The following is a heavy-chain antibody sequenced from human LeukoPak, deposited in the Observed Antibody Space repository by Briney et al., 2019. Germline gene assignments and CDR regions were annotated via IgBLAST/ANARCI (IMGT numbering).Heavy chain of an antibody. J-gene: IGHJ4*02. CDR2: IYHSGST. D-gene: IGHD1-26*01. V-gene: IGHV4-59*08. Sequence: PSETLSLTCTVSGGSISNYYWGWIRQPPGKGLEWIGYIYHSGSTNYNPSLKSRVTISVDTSKNQFSLKLSSVTAADTAVYYCARQGSGNYLSPVNYWGQGTLVTVSS. CDR3: ARQGSGNYLSPVNY. CDR1: GGSISNYY.